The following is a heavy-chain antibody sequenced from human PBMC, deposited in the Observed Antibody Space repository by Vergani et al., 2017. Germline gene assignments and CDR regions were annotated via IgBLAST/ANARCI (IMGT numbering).Heavy chain of an antibody. Sequence: QVQLLQSGAEVKKPGSSVKVSCKASGGTFSSYAISWVRQAPGQGLEWMGGIIPIFGTANYAQKFQGRVTITADKSTSTAYMELSSLRSEDTAVYYCARTIFGVVIRTYYFDYWGQGTLVTVSS. CDR1: GGTFSSYA. V-gene: IGHV1-69*06. CDR3: ARTIFGVVIRTYYFDY. D-gene: IGHD3-3*01. CDR2: IIPIFGTA. J-gene: IGHJ4*02.